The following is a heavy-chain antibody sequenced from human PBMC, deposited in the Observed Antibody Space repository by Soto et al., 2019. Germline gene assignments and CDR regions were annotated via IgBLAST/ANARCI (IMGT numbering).Heavy chain of an antibody. Sequence: QVQLQESGPGLVKPSGNLSLTCAVSGGSINSDNWWSWVRQPPGKGLEWIGEIYHSGGINYNPSLKSRVTISVDKSNNQFSLKMTSVTAADTAVYYCVANGWFSLEYWGQGTLVIVSS. J-gene: IGHJ4*02. D-gene: IGHD6-19*01. CDR3: VANGWFSLEY. CDR1: GGSINSDNW. CDR2: IYHSGGI. V-gene: IGHV4-4*02.